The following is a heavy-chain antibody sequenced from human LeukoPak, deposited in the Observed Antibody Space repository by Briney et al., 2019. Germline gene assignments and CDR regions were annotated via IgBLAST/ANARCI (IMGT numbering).Heavy chain of an antibody. J-gene: IGHJ3*02. CDR2: IDWDDDK. D-gene: IGHD3-22*01. CDR1: GGSISSYYW. Sequence: TLSLTCTVSGGSISSYYWSWIRQPPGKALEWLARIDWDDDKYYSTSLKTRLTISKDTSKNQVVLTMTNMDPVDTATYYCARMNSSGSKGAFDIWGQGTMVTVSS. CDR3: ARMNSSGSKGAFDI. V-gene: IGHV2-70*11.